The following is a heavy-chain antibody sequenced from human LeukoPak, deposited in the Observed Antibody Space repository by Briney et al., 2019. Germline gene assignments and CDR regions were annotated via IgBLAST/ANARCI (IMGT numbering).Heavy chain of an antibody. Sequence: GGSLRFSCAASGFPLVRFWMSWVRQAPGKGLEWVANIKQDGSEKFYVDSVKGRFTISRDNTKNSLYLQMNSLRAEDTAVYYCARIWDTSGYYFGYFDNWGQGSLVTVSS. J-gene: IGHJ4*02. CDR2: IKQDGSEK. CDR1: GFPLVRFW. CDR3: ARIWDTSGYYFGYFDN. V-gene: IGHV3-7*01. D-gene: IGHD3-22*01.